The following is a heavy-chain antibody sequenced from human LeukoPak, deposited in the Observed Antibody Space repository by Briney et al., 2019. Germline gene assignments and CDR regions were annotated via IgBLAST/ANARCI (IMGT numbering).Heavy chain of an antibody. Sequence: GGSLRLSCAASGFTFSSYAMSWVRPAPGKGLEWVSAISGSGGSTYYADSVKGRFTISRDNSKNTLYLQMNSLRADDTAVYYCAKGGTMIVVVILDCWGRGTLVIVSS. J-gene: IGHJ4*02. D-gene: IGHD3-22*01. V-gene: IGHV3-23*01. CDR2: ISGSGGST. CDR1: GFTFSSYA. CDR3: AKGGTMIVVVILDC.